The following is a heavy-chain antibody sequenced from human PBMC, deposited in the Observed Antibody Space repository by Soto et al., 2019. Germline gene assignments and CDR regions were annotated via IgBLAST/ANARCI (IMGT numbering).Heavy chain of an antibody. J-gene: IGHJ4*02. CDR1: GFTFSSYG. D-gene: IGHD5-12*01. V-gene: IGHV3-30*18. CDR3: AKGIRRYSGYDYVPNYFDY. CDR2: ISYDGSNK. Sequence: QVQLVESGGGVVQPGRSLRLSCAASGFTFSSYGMHWVRQAPGKGLEWVAVISYDGSNKYYADSVKGRFTISRDNSKNTLYLQMNSLRAEDTAVYYCAKGIRRYSGYDYVPNYFDYWGQGTLVTVSS.